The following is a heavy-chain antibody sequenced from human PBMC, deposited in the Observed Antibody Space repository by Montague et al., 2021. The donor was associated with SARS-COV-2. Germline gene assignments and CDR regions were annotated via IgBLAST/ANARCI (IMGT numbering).Heavy chain of an antibody. CDR3: AREGYSSSWNGDYFDY. CDR1: GFTFSSYG. D-gene: IGHD6-13*01. CDR2: IWYDGSNK. J-gene: IGHJ4*02. Sequence: SLRLSCAASGFTFSSYGMHWVRQAPGKGLEWVAVIWYDGSNKYHADSVKGRFTISRDNSKNTLYLQMNSLRAEDTAVYYCAREGYSSSWNGDYFDYWGQGTLVTVSS. V-gene: IGHV3-33*01.